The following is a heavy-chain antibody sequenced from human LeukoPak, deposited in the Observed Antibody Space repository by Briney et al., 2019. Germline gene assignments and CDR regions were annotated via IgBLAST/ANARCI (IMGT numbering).Heavy chain of an antibody. CDR3: ASGGGDCNDPSQNAFDI. CDR1: GGSLSGSY. J-gene: IGHJ3*02. D-gene: IGHD1-1*01. CDR2: IIHSGST. Sequence: SETLSLTCSVYGGSLSGSYWSWIRQSPGKGLERIGEIIHSGSTTYNPSLKSRVTISIDTSKNQFSLKLSSVTAADTAVYYCASGGGDCNDPSQNAFDIWDQGTMGTVSS. V-gene: IGHV4-34*12.